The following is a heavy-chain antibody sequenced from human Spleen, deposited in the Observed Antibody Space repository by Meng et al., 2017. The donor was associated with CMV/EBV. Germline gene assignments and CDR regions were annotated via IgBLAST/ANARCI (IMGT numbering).Heavy chain of an antibody. CDR3: ARDQGTSSSDIYY. J-gene: IGHJ4*02. CDR2: IYYTGST. V-gene: IGHV4-39*07. Sequence: TLSLTCTVSGGSISSSSYFWGWIRQPPGKGLEWIGNIYYTGSTYYNPSLKSRITISIDTSKNQFSLRLSSVTAADTAVFYCARDQGTSSSDIYYWGQGMLVTVSS. CDR1: GGSISSSSYF. D-gene: IGHD2-2*01.